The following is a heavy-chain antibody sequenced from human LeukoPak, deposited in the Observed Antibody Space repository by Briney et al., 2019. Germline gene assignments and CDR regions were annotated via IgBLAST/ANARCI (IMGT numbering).Heavy chain of an antibody. J-gene: IGHJ4*02. Sequence: SETLSLTCTVSGGSISSYYWSWIRQPAGRGLEWIGRIHTSGSTNYNPSLKSRVTMSVDTSKNQCSLKLSSVTAADTAVYYCARDRYYYDSSGSVFDYWGQGTLVTVSS. CDR1: GGSISSYY. V-gene: IGHV4-4*07. D-gene: IGHD3-22*01. CDR3: ARDRYYYDSSGSVFDY. CDR2: IHTSGST.